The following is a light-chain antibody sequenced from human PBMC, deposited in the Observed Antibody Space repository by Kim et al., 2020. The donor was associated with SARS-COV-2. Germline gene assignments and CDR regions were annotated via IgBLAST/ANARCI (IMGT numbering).Light chain of an antibody. V-gene: IGLV1-44*01. Sequence: QSVLTQPPSVSGTPGQRVTLSCSGSRSNIGTNAVNWYQKLPGRAPKLLIYSINSRPSGVPDRFSGSRSGASASLAIGGLQSEDEADYYCAAWDDSLNARVFGGGTRLTVL. CDR2: SIN. CDR3: AAWDDSLNARV. J-gene: IGLJ3*02. CDR1: RSNIGTNA.